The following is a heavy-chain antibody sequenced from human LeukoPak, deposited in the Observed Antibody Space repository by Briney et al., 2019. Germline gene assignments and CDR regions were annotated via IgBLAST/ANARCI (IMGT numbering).Heavy chain of an antibody. CDR2: ISSSSSYI. CDR1: GFTFSSYS. D-gene: IGHD4-23*01. Sequence: GGSLRLSCAASGFTFSSYSMNWVRQAPGKGLEWVSSISSSSSYIYYADSVKGRFTISRDNAKNSLYLQMNSLRAEDTAVYYCAKGTTREVYRNWFDPWGQGTLVTVSS. V-gene: IGHV3-21*01. J-gene: IGHJ5*02. CDR3: AKGTTREVYRNWFDP.